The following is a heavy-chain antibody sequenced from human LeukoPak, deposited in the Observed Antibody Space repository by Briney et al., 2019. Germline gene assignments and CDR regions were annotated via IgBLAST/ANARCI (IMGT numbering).Heavy chain of an antibody. CDR2: ISYDGSHE. Sequence: GGSLRLSCAASGFTFRSHAMHWVRQAPGKGLEWVAVISYDGSHENYADSVKGRFTVSRDDSRSTLYLQMNSLRTEDTAVYYCARDDWDGYNLGPSKYWGQGTLVTVSS. CDR3: ARDDWDGYNLGPSKY. D-gene: IGHD5-24*01. V-gene: IGHV3-30*04. CDR1: GFTFRSHA. J-gene: IGHJ4*02.